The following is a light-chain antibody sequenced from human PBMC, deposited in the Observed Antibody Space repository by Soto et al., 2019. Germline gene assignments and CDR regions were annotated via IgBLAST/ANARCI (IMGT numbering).Light chain of an antibody. Sequence: DIPMTQSPSTLSASVGDRVTITCRASQSISSWLAWYQQKPGKPPKLLIYKASSLETGVPSRFSGSGSGTEFTLTISSLQPDDFATYYCQQYNSFPTSGQGTKVEIK. J-gene: IGKJ1*01. CDR1: QSISSW. CDR2: KAS. V-gene: IGKV1-5*03. CDR3: QQYNSFPT.